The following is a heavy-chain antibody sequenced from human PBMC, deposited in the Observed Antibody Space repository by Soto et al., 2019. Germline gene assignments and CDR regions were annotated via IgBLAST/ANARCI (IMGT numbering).Heavy chain of an antibody. V-gene: IGHV1-69*13. CDR3: ARALYYYDSSGYAHYYYGMDV. Sequence: SVKVSCKASGGTFSSYAISWVRQAPGQGLEWMGGIIPIFGTANYAQKFQGRVTITADESTSTAYMELSSLRSEDTAVYYCARALYYYDSSGYAHYYYGMDVWGQGTTVTVSS. CDR1: GGTFSSYA. CDR2: IIPIFGTA. J-gene: IGHJ6*02. D-gene: IGHD3-22*01.